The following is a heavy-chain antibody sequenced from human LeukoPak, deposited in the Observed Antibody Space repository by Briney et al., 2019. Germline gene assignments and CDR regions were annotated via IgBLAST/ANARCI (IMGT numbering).Heavy chain of an antibody. J-gene: IGHJ5*02. CDR3: ARGVVVPAAIRWFDP. CDR2: IYHSGST. CDR1: GGSISSSNW. V-gene: IGHV4-4*02. D-gene: IGHD2-2*01. Sequence: SGTLSLTCAVSGGSISSSNWWSWVRQPPGKGLEWIGEIYHSGSTNYDPSLKSRVTISVDKSKNQFSLKLSSVTTADTAVYYCARGVVVPAAIRWFDPWGQGTLVTVSS.